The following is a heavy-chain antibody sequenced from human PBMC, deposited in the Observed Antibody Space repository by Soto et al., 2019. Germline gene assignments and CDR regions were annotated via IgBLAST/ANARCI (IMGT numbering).Heavy chain of an antibody. Sequence: EVQLVESGGGLVQPGGSLRLSCSVSGFTFTNYWMNWVRQAPGRGLEWVANINQDGSDKSYVDSVKGRFTVSRDNAKNSLYLQMNSLRAEDTAVYYCAKDQGFWSGYSGVGYWGQGTLVTVSS. CDR2: INQDGSDK. D-gene: IGHD3-3*01. CDR3: AKDQGFWSGYSGVGY. CDR1: GFTFTNYW. V-gene: IGHV3-7*01. J-gene: IGHJ4*02.